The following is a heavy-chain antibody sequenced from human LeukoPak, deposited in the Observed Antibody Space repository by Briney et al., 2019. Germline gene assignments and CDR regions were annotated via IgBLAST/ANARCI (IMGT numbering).Heavy chain of an antibody. V-gene: IGHV4-59*08. CDR3: ARHRVEMATAYYYYMDV. CDR2: IYYSGST. D-gene: IGHD5-24*01. CDR1: GGSISSYY. Sequence: PSETLSLTCTVSGGSISSYYWSWIRQPPGKGLEWIGYIYYSGSTNYNPSLKSRVTISVDTSKNQFSLKLSSVTAADTAVYYCARHRVEMATAYYYYMDVWGKGTTVTVSS. J-gene: IGHJ6*03.